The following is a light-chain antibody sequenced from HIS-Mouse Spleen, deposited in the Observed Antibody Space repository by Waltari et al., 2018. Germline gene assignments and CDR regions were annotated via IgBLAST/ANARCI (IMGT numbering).Light chain of an antibody. V-gene: IGLV3-10*01. CDR3: YSTDSSGNHRV. Sequence: SYELTQPPSVSVSPGQTARITCTSDAVPKQYDYLYQQQSGQAPVLVIYEESKRPSGIPERFSGSSSGTMATLTISGSQVEDEADYYCYSTDSSGNHRVFGGGTKLTVL. J-gene: IGLJ2*01. CDR1: AVPKQY. CDR2: EES.